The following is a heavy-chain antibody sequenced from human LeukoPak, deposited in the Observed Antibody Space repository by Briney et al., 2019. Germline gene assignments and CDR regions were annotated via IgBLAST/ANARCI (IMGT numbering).Heavy chain of an antibody. CDR1: GFTFSSYG. J-gene: IGHJ3*02. CDR3: AKYLGSGTYYDAFNI. D-gene: IGHD1-26*01. CDR2: ISGSGGST. Sequence: GGTLRLSCAASGFTFSSYGLSWVRQAPGKGLEWVSTISGSGGSTDYADSVKGRFTISRDNSKNTLYLQMKSLRAEDTAVYYCAKYLGSGTYYDAFNIWGQGTVVTVSS. V-gene: IGHV3-23*01.